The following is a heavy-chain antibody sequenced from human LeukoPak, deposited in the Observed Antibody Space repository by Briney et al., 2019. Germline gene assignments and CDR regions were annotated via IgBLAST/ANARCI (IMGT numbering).Heavy chain of an antibody. D-gene: IGHD2-2*02. CDR3: ARDPAFGVVVPAAILGY. CDR1: GGSISSYY. J-gene: IGHJ4*02. V-gene: IGHV4-59*12. CDR2: IYYSGST. Sequence: SETLSLTCTVSGGSISSYYWSWIRQPPGKGLEWIGYIYYSGSTNYNPSLKSRVTISVDTSKNQFSLKLSSVTAADTAVYYCARDPAFGVVVPAAILGYWGQGTLVTVSS.